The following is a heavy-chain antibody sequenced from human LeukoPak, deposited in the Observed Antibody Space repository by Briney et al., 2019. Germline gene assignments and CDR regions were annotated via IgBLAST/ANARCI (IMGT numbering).Heavy chain of an antibody. CDR3: ARDNHRTGRRFDP. Sequence: ASVKVSCKASGYTFTIYGISWVRQAPGQGLEWMGWISTYNGNTNSAQKFQGRVTMTRDTSTSTVYMELSSLRSEDTAVYYCARDNHRTGRRFDPWGQGTLVTVSS. D-gene: IGHD1-14*01. CDR1: GYTFTIYG. J-gene: IGHJ5*02. V-gene: IGHV1-18*01. CDR2: ISTYNGNT.